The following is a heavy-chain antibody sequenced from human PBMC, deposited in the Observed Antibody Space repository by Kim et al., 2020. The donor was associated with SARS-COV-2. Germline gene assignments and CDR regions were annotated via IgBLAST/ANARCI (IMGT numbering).Heavy chain of an antibody. D-gene: IGHD3-10*01. CDR2: ISYDGSNK. CDR1: GFTFSSYA. CDR3: ARDAAGEMATIIFDY. V-gene: IGHV3-30-3*01. Sequence: GGSLRLSCAASGFTFSSYAMHWVRQAPGKGLEWVAVISYDGSNKYYADSVKGRFTISRDNSKNTLYLQTNSLRAEDTAVYYCARDAAGEMATIIFDYWGQGTLVTVSS. J-gene: IGHJ4*02.